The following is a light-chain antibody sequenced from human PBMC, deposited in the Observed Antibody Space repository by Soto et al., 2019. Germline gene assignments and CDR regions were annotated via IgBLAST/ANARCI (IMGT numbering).Light chain of an antibody. CDR1: QSVSSN. CDR2: GAS. Sequence: ELGMTQSPATLSVSPGERATLSCRASQSVSSNLAWYRQKPGQARRLLIYGASTRATGIPARFSCSGSGTECTLTISSLESEDFAVYYCQQYNNWPYTFGQGTKLEIK. J-gene: IGKJ2*01. V-gene: IGKV3-15*01. CDR3: QQYNNWPYT.